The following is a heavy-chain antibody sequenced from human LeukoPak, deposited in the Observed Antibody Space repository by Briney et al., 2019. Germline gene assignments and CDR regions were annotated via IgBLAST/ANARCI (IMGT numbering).Heavy chain of an antibody. J-gene: IGHJ4*02. V-gene: IGHV4-59*08. CDR3: AGHLYSATYYY. CDR2: IYYSGST. CDR1: GGSISNYY. Sequence: SETLSLTCTVSGGSISNYYWTWIRQPPGKGLEWIGYIYYSGSTNYNPSLKSRVTISVDTSKNQFSLKVTSVTAADTAVYYCAGHLYSATYYYWGQGTLVTISS. D-gene: IGHD1-26*01.